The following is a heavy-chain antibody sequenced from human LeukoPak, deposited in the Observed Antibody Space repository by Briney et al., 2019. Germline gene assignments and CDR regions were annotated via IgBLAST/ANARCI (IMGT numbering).Heavy chain of an antibody. CDR2: ISSSSSYI. Sequence: GVTLTLSCAASGFTFSSYSMNWVRQAPEKGLELVSSISSSSSYIYYSDSVKGRFTISRDNAKNSLYPQMNSLRPQDTAVYYCARVDVYYYYMDVWGKGTTVTISS. CDR1: GFTFSSYS. D-gene: IGHD3/OR15-3a*01. J-gene: IGHJ6*03. V-gene: IGHV3-21*01. CDR3: ARVDVYYYYMDV.